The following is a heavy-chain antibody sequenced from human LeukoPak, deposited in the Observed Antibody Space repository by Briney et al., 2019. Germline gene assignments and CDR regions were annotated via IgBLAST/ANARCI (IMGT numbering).Heavy chain of an antibody. J-gene: IGHJ4*02. CDR2: LNYRGTT. D-gene: IGHD6-19*01. Sequence: SETLSLTCTISGGSISSDYWSWIRQPPGKGLEWIGYLNYRGTTNYNSSLKSRVTMSIDTSQNQFSLRLSSVTAADTAVYYCARGSGWYTYWGQGTLVTVSS. V-gene: IGHV4-59*01. CDR1: GGSISSDY. CDR3: ARGSGWYTY.